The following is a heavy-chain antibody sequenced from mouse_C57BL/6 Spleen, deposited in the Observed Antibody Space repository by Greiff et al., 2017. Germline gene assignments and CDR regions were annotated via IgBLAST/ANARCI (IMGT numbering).Heavy chain of an antibody. V-gene: IGHV1-19*01. D-gene: IGHD2-12*01. CDR3: ARDDHYYAMDY. Sequence: VQLQQSGPVLVKPGASVKMSCKASGYTFTDYYMNWVKQSHGKSLEWIGVINPYNGGTSYNQKFKGKATLTVDKSSSTAYMELNSLTSEDSAVYYCARDDHYYAMDYWGQGTSVTVSS. J-gene: IGHJ4*01. CDR1: GYTFTDYY. CDR2: INPYNGGT.